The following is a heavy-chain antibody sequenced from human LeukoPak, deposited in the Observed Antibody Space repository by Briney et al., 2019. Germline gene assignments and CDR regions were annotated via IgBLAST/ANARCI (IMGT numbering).Heavy chain of an antibody. CDR3: AKGGTIFGVVITDYFDY. Sequence: GGSLRLSCAASGFTFSSYAMSWVRQAPGKGLEWVSAISGSGGSTYYADSVKGRFTISRDNSKNTLYLQMNSLRAEDTAVYYCAKGGTIFGVVITDYFDYWGQGTLVTVSS. D-gene: IGHD3-3*01. CDR2: ISGSGGST. V-gene: IGHV3-23*01. CDR1: GFTFSSYA. J-gene: IGHJ4*02.